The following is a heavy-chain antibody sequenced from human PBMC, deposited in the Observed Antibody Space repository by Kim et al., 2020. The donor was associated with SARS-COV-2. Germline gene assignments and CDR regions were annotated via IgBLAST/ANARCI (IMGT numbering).Heavy chain of an antibody. J-gene: IGHJ4*02. CDR3: ARGTGDY. V-gene: IGHV1-2*06. Sequence: ASVKVSCKVSGYTFTGYYIHWVRQAPGQGLEWMGRINPNSGGANYAQKFQGRVTMTWDTSLNTAYMELSRLRSDDSAVYYCARGTGDYWGQGTLVTVSS. CDR2: INPNSGGA. CDR1: GYTFTGYY. D-gene: IGHD3-10*01.